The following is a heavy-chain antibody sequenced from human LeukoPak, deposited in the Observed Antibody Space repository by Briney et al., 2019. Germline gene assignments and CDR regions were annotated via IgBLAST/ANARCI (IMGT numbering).Heavy chain of an antibody. V-gene: IGHV4-59*08. CDR2: IHYSGST. D-gene: IGHD1-20*01. CDR1: GGSISRYY. J-gene: IGHJ4*02. CDR3: ARLDGNWNYFDY. Sequence: PSETLSLTCTVSGGSISRYYWSWIRQPPGKGLEWIVYIHYSGSTNYNPSLKSRVTISMDTSKNQFSLKLTSVTAADTAVYYCARLDGNWNYFDYWGLGTLVTVSP.